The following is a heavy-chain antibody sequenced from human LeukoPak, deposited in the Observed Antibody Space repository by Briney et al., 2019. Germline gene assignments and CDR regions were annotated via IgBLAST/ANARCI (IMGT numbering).Heavy chain of an antibody. V-gene: IGHV4-34*01. D-gene: IGHD5-24*01. CDR1: GGSFSGYY. J-gene: IGHJ4*02. CDR3: ANRRDGPAGYFDY. CDR2: INHSGST. Sequence: PSETLSLTCAVYGGSFSGYYWSWIRQPPGKGLEWIGEINHSGSTNYNPSLKSRVTISVDTSKNQFSLKLSSVTAADTAVYYCANRRDGPAGYFDYWGQGTLVTVSS.